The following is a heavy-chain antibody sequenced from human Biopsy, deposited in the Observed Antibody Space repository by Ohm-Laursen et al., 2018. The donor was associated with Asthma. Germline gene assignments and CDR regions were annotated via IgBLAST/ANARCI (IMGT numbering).Heavy chain of an antibody. CDR2: PFWDDHK. D-gene: IGHD3-10*01. Sequence: TQTLTPTCTVSGFSLSSLGVGVAWFRHPPGKALEGLAHPFWDDHKRYSSSLKSRFTITKDTSRNQVVLTMTNMDPVDSGTYFCARAKASWNYYGSGNYLYHVDSWGQGTQVTVSS. CDR1: GFSLSSLGVG. J-gene: IGHJ4*02. CDR3: ARAKASWNYYGSGNYLYHVDS. V-gene: IGHV2-5*02.